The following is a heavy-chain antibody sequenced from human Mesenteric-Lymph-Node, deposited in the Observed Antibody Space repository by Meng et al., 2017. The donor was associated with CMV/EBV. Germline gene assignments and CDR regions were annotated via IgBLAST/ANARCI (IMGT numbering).Heavy chain of an antibody. CDR2: IYYSGST. V-gene: IGHV4-39*01. CDR1: GGSITSSIYY. CDR3: ARPHYYGSGSSPWFDP. J-gene: IGHJ5*02. D-gene: IGHD3-10*01. Sequence: QLQLQESGPGLVKPSETLSLTCPVPGGSITSSIYYWVWIRQPPGKGLEWMGRIYYSGSTYYNPSLKSRVTISVDTSKNQFSLKLSSVTAADTAVYYCARPHYYGSGSSPWFDPWGQGTLVTVSS.